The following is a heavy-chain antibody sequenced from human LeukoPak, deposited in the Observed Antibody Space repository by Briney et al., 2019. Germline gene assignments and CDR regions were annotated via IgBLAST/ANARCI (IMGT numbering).Heavy chain of an antibody. CDR2: VYPGDSHT. J-gene: IGHJ4*02. CDR1: GYSFTNNW. Sequence: GESLKISCQGSGYSFTNNWIGWVRHMPGKGLDWMAIVYPGDSHTKYNPSFQGQVTISADKSISTAYLQWSSLKASDTAMYYCARLAETTMSPFDYWGQGTLVTVSS. D-gene: IGHD4-11*01. V-gene: IGHV5-51*01. CDR3: ARLAETTMSPFDY.